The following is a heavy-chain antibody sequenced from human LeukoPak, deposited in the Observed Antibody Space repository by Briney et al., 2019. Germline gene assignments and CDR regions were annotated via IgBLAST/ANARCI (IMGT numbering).Heavy chain of an antibody. D-gene: IGHD2/OR15-2a*01. J-gene: IGHJ3*02. CDR2: VFYSGST. CDR1: GGSISSNNYY. CDR3: ASFSESDAFDI. V-gene: IGHV4-39*07. Sequence: SETLSLTCNVSGGSISSNNYYWGWIRQSPGKGLEWIGSVFYSGSTYYNPSLKSRVTISVDMSKNQFSLKVNSVTAADAAVFYCASFSESDAFDIWGQGTMVTVSS.